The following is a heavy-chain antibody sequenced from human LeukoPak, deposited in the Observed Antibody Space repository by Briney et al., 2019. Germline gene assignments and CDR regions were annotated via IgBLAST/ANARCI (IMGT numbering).Heavy chain of an antibody. CDR2: IYYSGST. D-gene: IGHD3-3*01. CDR3: ARSNYDFWSGYYPPIDY. Sequence: PSETLSLTCTVSGGSISSSSYYWGWIRQPPGKGLEWIGSIYYSGSTYYNPSLKSRVTISVDTSKNQFSLKLSSVTAADTAVYYCARSNYDFWSGYYPPIDYWGQGTLVTVSS. V-gene: IGHV4-39*01. CDR1: GGSISSSSYY. J-gene: IGHJ4*02.